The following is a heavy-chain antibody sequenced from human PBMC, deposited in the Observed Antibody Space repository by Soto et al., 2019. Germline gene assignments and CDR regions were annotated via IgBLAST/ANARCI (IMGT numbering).Heavy chain of an antibody. Sequence: EVQLVESGGGLVQPGRSLRLSCAASGFTFADYAIHWVRQAPGKGLEWVSGISWNSGPIGYADSVKGRFTISRDNAKNSLYLQMNSLRAEDTALYYCAKDGDCSSTSCYGYDFDYWGQGTLVTVSS. CDR3: AKDGDCSSTSCYGYDFDY. V-gene: IGHV3-9*01. CDR1: GFTFADYA. D-gene: IGHD2-2*01. CDR2: ISWNSGPI. J-gene: IGHJ4*02.